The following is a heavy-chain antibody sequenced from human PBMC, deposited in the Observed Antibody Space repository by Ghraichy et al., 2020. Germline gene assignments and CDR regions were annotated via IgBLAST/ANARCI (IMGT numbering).Heavy chain of an antibody. Sequence: GESLNISCAASGFTFSNHGMHWVRQAPGNGLEWVAVVSSHGGTVYYKDSVKGRFTVSRDNSKNTLYLQMNSLRAEDTAVYYCAKEGDSGTKYLFDYWGQGTLVTVSS. CDR1: GFTFSNHG. CDR2: VSSHGGTV. D-gene: IGHD3-10*01. CDR3: AKEGDSGTKYLFDY. V-gene: IGHV3-30*18. J-gene: IGHJ4*02.